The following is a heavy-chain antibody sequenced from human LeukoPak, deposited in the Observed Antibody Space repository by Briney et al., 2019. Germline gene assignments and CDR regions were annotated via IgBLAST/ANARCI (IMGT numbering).Heavy chain of an antibody. Sequence: ASVKVSCKASGYSFINYGNSWVRQAPGQGLEWMGWISVNNGDTNFAQKLQGRVTMTTDTSTSTAYMELRSLRSDDTAVYYCAREGYTSGFPFDIWGQGTMVTVSS. D-gene: IGHD6-19*01. CDR3: AREGYTSGFPFDI. V-gene: IGHV1-18*01. CDR1: GYSFINYG. CDR2: ISVNNGDT. J-gene: IGHJ3*02.